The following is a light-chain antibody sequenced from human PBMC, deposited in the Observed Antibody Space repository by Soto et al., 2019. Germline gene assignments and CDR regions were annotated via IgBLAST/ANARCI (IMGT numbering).Light chain of an antibody. V-gene: IGLV5-37*01. Sequence: QSVLTQPPSSSASPGESARLTCTLPSDINVGSYNIYWYQQKPGSTPRYLLYYYSDSDKGQGSGVPSRFSGSKDASANTGILLMSGLQSEDEADYYCMILPSDASRVFGGGTKLTVL. J-gene: IGLJ2*01. CDR1: SDINVGSYN. CDR3: MILPSDASRV. CDR2: YYSDSDK.